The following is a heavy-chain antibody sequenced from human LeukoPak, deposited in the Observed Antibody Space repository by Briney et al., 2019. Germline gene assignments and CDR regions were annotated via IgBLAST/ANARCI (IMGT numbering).Heavy chain of an antibody. J-gene: IGHJ4*02. V-gene: IGHV4-34*01. D-gene: IGHD3-22*01. CDR2: INHSGST. CDR3: ARGLPPYYYDSSGYYYGVYFDY. Sequence: ASETLSLTCAVYGGSFSGYYWSWIRQPPGKGLEWIGEINHSGSTNYNPSLKSRVTISVDTSKNQFSLKLSSVTAADTAVYYCARGLPPYYYDSSGYYYGVYFDYWGQGTLVTVSS. CDR1: GGSFSGYY.